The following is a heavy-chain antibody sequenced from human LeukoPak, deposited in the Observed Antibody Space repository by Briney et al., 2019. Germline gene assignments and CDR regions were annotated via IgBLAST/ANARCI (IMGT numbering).Heavy chain of an antibody. J-gene: IGHJ3*02. CDR1: GFSFSTYW. D-gene: IGHD3-22*01. Sequence: GGSLRLSCVGSGFSFSTYWMSWVRQAPGKGLEWVASIKQDGSEKYYVDSLKGRFTISRDNAKDSLFLQMNSLRAEDAAVYYCARFYDSSGYYGNDAFDIWGQGTMVTVSS. V-gene: IGHV3-7*01. CDR2: IKQDGSEK. CDR3: ARFYDSSGYYGNDAFDI.